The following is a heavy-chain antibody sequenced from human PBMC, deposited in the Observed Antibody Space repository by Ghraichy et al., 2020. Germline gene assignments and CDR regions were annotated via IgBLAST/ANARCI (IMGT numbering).Heavy chain of an antibody. D-gene: IGHD4-17*01. V-gene: IGHV3-74*01. CDR2: INSDGSST. CDR1: GFTFSQYW. Sequence: GGALRLSCAASGFTFSQYWMYWVRQAPGKGLMCVARINSDGSSTVEAASVEGRFTISRDNAKNTLYLQMDSLRAEDTAVYYCARVVTTADWDFDMWGRGTLVTVSS. J-gene: IGHJ2*01. CDR3: ARVVTTADWDFDM.